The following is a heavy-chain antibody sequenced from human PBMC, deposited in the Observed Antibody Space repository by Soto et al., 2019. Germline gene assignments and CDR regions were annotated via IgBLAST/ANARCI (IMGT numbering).Heavy chain of an antibody. V-gene: IGHV1-69*13. Sequence: SVKVSCKASGGTFSSYAIGWVRQAPGQGLEWMGGIIPIFGTANYAQKFQGRVTITADESTSTAYMELSSLRSEDTAVYYCARGRPNTALLYYFDYWGQGTLVTVSS. D-gene: IGHD5-18*01. CDR3: ARGRPNTALLYYFDY. J-gene: IGHJ4*02. CDR1: GGTFSSYA. CDR2: IIPIFGTA.